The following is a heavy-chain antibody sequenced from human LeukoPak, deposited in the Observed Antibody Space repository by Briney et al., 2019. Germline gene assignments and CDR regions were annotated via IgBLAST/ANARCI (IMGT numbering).Heavy chain of an antibody. D-gene: IGHD2-21*01. J-gene: IGHJ6*03. CDR1: GFTFSSYG. CDR3: VKAPGCGGDCYLDYMDV. V-gene: IGHV3-30*02. Sequence: GGSLRLSCAASGFTFSSYGMHWVRQAPGKGLEWVAVIWYGGSNKYYADSVKGRFTISRDNSKNTLYLQMNSLRAEDTAVYYCVKAPGCGGDCYLDYMDVWGKGTTVTVSS. CDR2: IWYGGSNK.